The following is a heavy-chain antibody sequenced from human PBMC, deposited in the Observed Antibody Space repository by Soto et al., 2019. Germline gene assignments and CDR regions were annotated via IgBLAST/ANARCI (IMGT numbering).Heavy chain of an antibody. CDR2: LNDRGSI. Sequence: QVQLQQWGAGPLRPLETLSLTCGVSGGSFSGYYWAWIRQSPGKGLEWIGELNDRGSINYNPSLKSRVSISVVTSKNHYSLNLRSVTAADTAVYYCARESHDILTGPPWVWYFDLWGRGTLVTVSS. CDR3: ARESHDILTGPPWVWYFDL. V-gene: IGHV4-34*01. D-gene: IGHD3-9*01. J-gene: IGHJ2*01. CDR1: GGSFSGYY.